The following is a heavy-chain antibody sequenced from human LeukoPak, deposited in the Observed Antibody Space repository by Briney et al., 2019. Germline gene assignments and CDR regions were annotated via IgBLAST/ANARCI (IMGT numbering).Heavy chain of an antibody. D-gene: IGHD3-22*01. CDR2: IIPIFGTA. J-gene: IGHJ3*02. CDR3: ARDYYDSSGPLPRAFDI. Sequence: SVKVSCRASGGTFSSYAISWVRQAPGQGLEWMGRIIPIFGTANYAQKFQGRVTITTDESTSTAYMELSSLRSEDTAVYYCARDYYDSSGPLPRAFDIWGQGTMVTVSS. V-gene: IGHV1-69*05. CDR1: GGTFSSYA.